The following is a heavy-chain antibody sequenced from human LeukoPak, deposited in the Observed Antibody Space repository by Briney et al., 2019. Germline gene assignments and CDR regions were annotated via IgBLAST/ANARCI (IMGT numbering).Heavy chain of an antibody. J-gene: IGHJ5*02. CDR1: GGSISSSSYY. CDR2: MYSSGST. Sequence: PSETLSLTCTVSGGSISSSSYYWGWIRQPPGKGLEWIGSMYSSGSTYYNPSLKSRVTISVDTSKNQFSLKLSSVTAADTAVYYCARDRYYYDSSGYSNWFDPWGQGTLVTVSS. D-gene: IGHD3-22*01. CDR3: ARDRYYYDSSGYSNWFDP. V-gene: IGHV4-39*07.